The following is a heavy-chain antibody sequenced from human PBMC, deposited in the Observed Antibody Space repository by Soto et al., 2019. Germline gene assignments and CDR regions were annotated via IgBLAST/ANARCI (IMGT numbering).Heavy chain of an antibody. D-gene: IGHD6-6*01. V-gene: IGHV4-30-2*01. CDR2: TYHSGST. J-gene: IGHJ5*02. Sequence: TLSLTCAVSGGSISSGGYSWSWIRQPPGKDLEWIGYTYHSGSTYYNPSLKSRVTIAIDRSKNQFSLKLSSVTAADTPDYYCAGRLSTAARQDWCEPWGQRPLVIVSS. CDR3: AGRLSTAARQDWCEP. CDR1: GGSISSGGYS.